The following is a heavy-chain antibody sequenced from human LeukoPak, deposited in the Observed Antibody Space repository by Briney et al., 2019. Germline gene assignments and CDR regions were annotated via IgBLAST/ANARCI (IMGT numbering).Heavy chain of an antibody. CDR1: GGSISSSSYY. V-gene: IGHV4-39*01. D-gene: IGHD3-22*01. CDR3: ASRYYDSSGLDY. CDR2: IYYSGST. J-gene: IGHJ4*02. Sequence: PSETLSLTCTVSGGSISSSSYYWGWIRQPPGKGLERIGSIYYSGSTYYNPSLKSRVTISVDTSKNQFSLKLSSVTAADTAVYYCASRYYDSSGLDYWGQGTLVTVSS.